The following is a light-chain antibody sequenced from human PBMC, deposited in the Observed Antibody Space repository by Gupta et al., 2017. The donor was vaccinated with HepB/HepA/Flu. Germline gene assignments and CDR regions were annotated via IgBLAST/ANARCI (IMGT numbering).Light chain of an antibody. J-gene: IGKJ1*01. V-gene: IGKV4-1*01. CDR3: QQNNSTPWT. CDR1: QSVLYSSNNKNY. CDR2: WAS. Sequence: DTVMTQSSDSLAVSLGDRATINCKSSQSVLYSSNNKNYLVWYQQKPGQPPKLLIYWASTRESGVPNRFSGSGSGTDFTLTISLLQAEDVAFYCCQQNNSTPWTFGQGTKVEIK.